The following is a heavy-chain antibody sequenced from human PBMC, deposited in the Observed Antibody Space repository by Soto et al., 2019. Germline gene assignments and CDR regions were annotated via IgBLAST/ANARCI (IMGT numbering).Heavy chain of an antibody. CDR3: ASSRSGYYVFAFDI. CDR2: IYYSGST. D-gene: IGHD3-22*01. Sequence: QVQLQESGPGLVKPSQTLSLTCTVSGGSISSGDYYWSWIRQPPGKGLAWIGYIYYSGSTYYNPSLKSRVTISVETSKNQFSLKLSSVTAADTAVYYCASSRSGYYVFAFDIWGQGTMVTVSS. V-gene: IGHV4-30-4*01. CDR1: GGSISSGDYY. J-gene: IGHJ3*02.